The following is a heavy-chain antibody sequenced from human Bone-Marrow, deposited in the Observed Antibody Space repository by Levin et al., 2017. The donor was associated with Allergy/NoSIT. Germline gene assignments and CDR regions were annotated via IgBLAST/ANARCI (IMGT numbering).Heavy chain of an antibody. Sequence: PSETLSLTCTVSGGSISNSNWWSWVRQPPGKGLEWIGEIFQGGSADYNPSLKSRVTILVDKSNNHLSLKLTSVTAADTAVYFCARLDDFGIYMDIWGRGTTVTVSS. J-gene: IGHJ6*03. CDR3: ARLDDFGIYMDI. CDR2: IFQGGSA. CDR1: GGSISNSNW. V-gene: IGHV4-4*02. D-gene: IGHD1-1*01.